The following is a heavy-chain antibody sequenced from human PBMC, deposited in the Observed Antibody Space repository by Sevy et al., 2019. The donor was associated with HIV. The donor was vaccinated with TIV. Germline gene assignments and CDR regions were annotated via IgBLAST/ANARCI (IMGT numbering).Heavy chain of an antibody. J-gene: IGHJ6*02. Sequence: GGSLRLSCAASGFTFSSYGMHWDRQAPGKGLEWVAVISYDGSNKYYAHSVKGRFTISRDNSKNTLSLQMNSLRAEDTAVYYCAKDQGGYSYGLPGYYYYGMDVWGQGTTVTVSS. V-gene: IGHV3-30*18. CDR2: ISYDGSNK. D-gene: IGHD5-18*01. CDR1: GFTFSSYG. CDR3: AKDQGGYSYGLPGYYYYGMDV.